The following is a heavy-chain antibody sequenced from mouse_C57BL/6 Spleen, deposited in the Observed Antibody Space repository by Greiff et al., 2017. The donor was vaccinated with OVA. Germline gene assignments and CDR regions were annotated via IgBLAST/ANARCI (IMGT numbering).Heavy chain of an antibody. CDR3: ARDNDPYAMDY. Sequence: QVQLKQSGPELVKPGASVKISCKASGYSFTSYYIHWVKQRPGQGLEWIGWIYPGSGNTKYNEKFKGKATLTADTSSSTAYMQLSSLTSEDSAVYYCARDNDPYAMDYWGQGTSVTVSS. CDR2: IYPGSGNT. CDR1: GYSFTSYY. J-gene: IGHJ4*01. D-gene: IGHD1-3*01. V-gene: IGHV1-66*01.